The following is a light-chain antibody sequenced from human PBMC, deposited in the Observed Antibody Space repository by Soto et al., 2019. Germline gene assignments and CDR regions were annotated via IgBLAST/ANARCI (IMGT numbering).Light chain of an antibody. CDR1: QSISSY. Sequence: DIQMTQSPSSLSASVGDRVTITCRASQSISSYLNWYQQKPGKAPKLLIYAASSLQSGVPSRFSGSGSGTDFTLTISSLQPEDFATYYFQQSYSTHPWTFGQGTQVEIK. V-gene: IGKV1-39*01. CDR2: AAS. J-gene: IGKJ1*01. CDR3: QQSYSTHPWT.